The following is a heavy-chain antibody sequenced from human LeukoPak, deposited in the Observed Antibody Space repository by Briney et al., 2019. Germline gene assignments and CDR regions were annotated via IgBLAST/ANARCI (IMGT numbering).Heavy chain of an antibody. CDR2: IKHDESEK. D-gene: IGHD6-19*01. J-gene: IGHJ6*03. CDR3: ARDVTWLVRENQNYYYMDV. CDR1: GFTVINNY. V-gene: IGHV3-7*01. Sequence: LAGGSLRLSCAASGFTVINNYMTWVRQAPGKGLEWLANIKHDESEKQYVDSAKGRFTISRDNAKNSLFLVMNSLRGEDTAVYYCARDVTWLVRENQNYYYMDVWGKGTTVTVSS.